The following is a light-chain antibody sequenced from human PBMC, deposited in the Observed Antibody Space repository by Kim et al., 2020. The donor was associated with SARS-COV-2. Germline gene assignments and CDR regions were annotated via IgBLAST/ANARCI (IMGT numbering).Light chain of an antibody. CDR1: TSNIGTNS. CDR3: AAWDDSLYAYV. Sequence: GKRVTISGSGRTSNIGTNSVNWYQKSPGTAPKLLIYRNNQRPSEVPDRFSGSKSDTSASLAISGLQSEDEADYYCAAWDDSLYAYVFGTGTKVTVL. CDR2: RNN. J-gene: IGLJ1*01. V-gene: IGLV1-44*01.